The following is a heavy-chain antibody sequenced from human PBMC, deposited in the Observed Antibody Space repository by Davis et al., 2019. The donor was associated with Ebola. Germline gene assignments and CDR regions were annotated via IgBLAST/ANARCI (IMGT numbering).Heavy chain of an antibody. CDR1: GFTFSRYG. D-gene: IGHD6-13*01. Sequence: GGSLRLSCEASGFTFSRYGMHWVRQASGKGLEWVGRIRSKANSYATAYAASVKGRFTISRDDSKNTAYLQMNSLKTEDTAVYYCTRAQQLDDYWGQGTLVTVSS. J-gene: IGHJ4*02. CDR2: IRSKANSYAT. V-gene: IGHV3-73*01. CDR3: TRAQQLDDY.